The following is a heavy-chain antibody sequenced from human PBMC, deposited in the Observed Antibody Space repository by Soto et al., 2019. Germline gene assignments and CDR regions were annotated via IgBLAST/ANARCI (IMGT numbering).Heavy chain of an antibody. CDR1: GGSISSSSYY. CDR2: IYYSGST. Sequence: PSETLSLTCPVSGGSISSSSYYWGWIRQPPGQGLEWIGSIYYSGSTYYNPSLKSRVTISVDTSKNQFSLKLSSVTAADTAVYYCASQAGFYYYYGMDVWGQGTTVS. J-gene: IGHJ6*02. CDR3: ASQAGFYYYYGMDV. V-gene: IGHV4-39*01. D-gene: IGHD6-19*01.